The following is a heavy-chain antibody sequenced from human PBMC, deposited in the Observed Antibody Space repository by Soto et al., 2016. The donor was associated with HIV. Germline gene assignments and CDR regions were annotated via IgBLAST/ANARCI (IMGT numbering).Heavy chain of an antibody. D-gene: IGHD6-13*01. CDR3: ARRPSGYSSSWDDY. J-gene: IGHJ4*02. CDR1: GYTFTSYD. Sequence: QVQLVQSGAEVKKPGASVKVSCKASGYTFTSYDISWVRQATGQGLEWMGWMNPNSGNTGYAQKFQGRVTMTRDTSISTAYMELSRLRSDDTAVYYCARRPSGYSSSWDDYWGQGTLVTVSS. V-gene: IGHV1-8*02. CDR2: MNPNSGNT.